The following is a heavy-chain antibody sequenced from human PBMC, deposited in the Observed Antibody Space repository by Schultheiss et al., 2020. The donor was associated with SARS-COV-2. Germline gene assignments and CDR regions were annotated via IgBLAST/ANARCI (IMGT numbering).Heavy chain of an antibody. CDR3: ARGRDCSGGSCQGDP. J-gene: IGHJ5*02. Sequence: SQTLSLTCAISGDRVSTTSAAWNWIRQSPSRGLEWLGRTYYRSQWYSEYAGSVKSRITINPDTPKNQFSLQLNSVTAVDTALYYCARGRDCSGGSCQGDPWGQGTLVTVSS. D-gene: IGHD2-15*01. CDR2: TYYRSQWYS. CDR1: GDRVSTTSAA. V-gene: IGHV6-1*01.